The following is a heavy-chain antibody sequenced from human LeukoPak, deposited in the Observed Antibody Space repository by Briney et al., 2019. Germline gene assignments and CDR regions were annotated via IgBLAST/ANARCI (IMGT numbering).Heavy chain of an antibody. Sequence: SETLSLTCTVSGYSISSGYYWGWIRQPPGKGLEWIGSIYHSGSTYYNPSLKSRVTISVDTSKNQFSLKLSSVTAADTAVYYCAMSRDGYNFGNLDYWGQGTLVTVSS. CDR2: IYHSGST. V-gene: IGHV4-38-2*02. D-gene: IGHD5-24*01. J-gene: IGHJ4*02. CDR3: AMSRDGYNFGNLDY. CDR1: GYSISSGYY.